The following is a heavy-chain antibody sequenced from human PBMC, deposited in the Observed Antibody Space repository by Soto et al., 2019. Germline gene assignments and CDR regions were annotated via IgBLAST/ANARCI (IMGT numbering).Heavy chain of an antibody. V-gene: IGHV3-30*18. J-gene: IGHJ4*02. CDR1: GFIFTTYG. Sequence: QVQLVESGGGVVQPGRSLRLSCAASGFIFTTYGMHWVRQAPGKGLEWVALVSSDGSKTYYADSVKGRFTISRDNSKNTLYLQMDSLTAEDTAVYFCAKDHPVVTSSPSGFWGPGTLVIVSS. D-gene: IGHD2-15*01. CDR2: VSSDGSKT. CDR3: AKDHPVVTSSPSGF.